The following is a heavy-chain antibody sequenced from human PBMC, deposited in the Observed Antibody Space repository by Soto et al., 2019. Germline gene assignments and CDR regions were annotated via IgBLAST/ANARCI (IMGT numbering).Heavy chain of an antibody. CDR1: GFTFRTYW. CDR3: ARVAAVADKPVFDY. CDR2: ISPDGSFT. V-gene: IGHV3-74*01. J-gene: IGHJ4*02. D-gene: IGHD6-19*01. Sequence: EVQLVESGGGLVQPGGSLRLSCAASGFTFRTYWMHWVRQAPGKGLVWVSRISPDGSFTNYADSVKGRFTISRDNAKNTLYLHMSSLRAEYTAVYYCARVAAVADKPVFDYWGQGTLVTVSS.